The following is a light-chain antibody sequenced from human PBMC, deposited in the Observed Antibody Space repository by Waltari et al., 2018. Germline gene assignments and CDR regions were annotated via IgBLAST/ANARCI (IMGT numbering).Light chain of an antibody. Sequence: YVLTQPPSVSVTPGRTARIPCGGNNIGRKTVHWYQEKPGQAPVLVVYEAKERPSGIPERVPASNSGNTATLTISGVAAGDEADYYCQVWDPTGDHVIFGGGTKLTVL. V-gene: IGLV3-21*03. CDR2: EAK. J-gene: IGLJ2*01. CDR1: NIGRKT. CDR3: QVWDPTGDHVI.